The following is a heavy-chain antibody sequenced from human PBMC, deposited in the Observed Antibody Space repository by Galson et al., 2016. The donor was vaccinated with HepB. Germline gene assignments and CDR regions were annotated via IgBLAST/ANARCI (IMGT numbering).Heavy chain of an antibody. Sequence: SLRLSCAASGFTFHNYEMNWVRQAPGKGLEWISYISGRDGTIYYADSVKGRFTISSDNSTNSLFLQMNSLRDDDTAVYYCAREEAYYFVSLTFGRFDFWGQGVLVTVSS. CDR2: ISGRDGTI. D-gene: IGHD3-10*01. J-gene: IGHJ4*02. CDR1: GFTFHNYE. CDR3: AREEAYYFVSLTFGRFDF. V-gene: IGHV3-48*03.